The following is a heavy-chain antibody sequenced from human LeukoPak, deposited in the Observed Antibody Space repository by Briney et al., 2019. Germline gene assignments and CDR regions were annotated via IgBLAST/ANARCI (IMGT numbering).Heavy chain of an antibody. CDR1: GFTFRSYW. V-gene: IGHV3-7*03. J-gene: IGHJ4*02. Sequence: GGSLRLSCAASGFTFRSYWMSWFRQAPGKGLEWVANIKEDGSEKSYVDSVKGRFTISRDNAKNLLYLQMNSLRAEDTAVYYCARGDQWLASDYWGQGTLVTVSS. CDR3: ARGDQWLASDY. D-gene: IGHD6-19*01. CDR2: IKEDGSEK.